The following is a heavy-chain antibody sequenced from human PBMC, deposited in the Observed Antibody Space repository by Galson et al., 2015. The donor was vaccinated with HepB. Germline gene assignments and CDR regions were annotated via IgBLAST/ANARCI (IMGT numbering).Heavy chain of an antibody. CDR2: IKQDGSEK. J-gene: IGHJ4*02. Sequence: SLRLSCAASGFTFSSYWMSWVRQAPGKGLEWVANIKQDGSEKYYVDSVKGRFTISRDNAKNSLYLQMNSLRAEDTAVYYCARDHHMVRGVTNFDSWGQGTLVTVSS. CDR3: ARDHHMVRGVTNFDS. V-gene: IGHV3-7*01. CDR1: GFTFSSYW. D-gene: IGHD3-10*01.